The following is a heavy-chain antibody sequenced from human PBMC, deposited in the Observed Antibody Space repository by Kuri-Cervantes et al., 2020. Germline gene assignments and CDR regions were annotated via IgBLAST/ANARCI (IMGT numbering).Heavy chain of an antibody. V-gene: IGHV3-73*01. CDR2: IRSKANSYAT. CDR1: GFTFSGSA. CDR3: TRLRADYYYYGMDV. Sequence: GESLKISCAASGFTFSGSAMHWVRQASGKGLEWVGRIRSKANSYATAYAASVKGRFTISRDDSKNTAYLQMNGLKTEDTAVYYCTRLRADYYYYGMDVWGQGTTVTVSS. J-gene: IGHJ6*02.